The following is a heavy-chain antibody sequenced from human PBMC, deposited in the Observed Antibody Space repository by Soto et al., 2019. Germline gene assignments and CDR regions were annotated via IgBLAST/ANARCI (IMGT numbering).Heavy chain of an antibody. D-gene: IGHD2-2*01. CDR1: GFTFSTYA. CDR3: ARDRHPYSTKYYFDY. CDR2: ISGSGAYT. V-gene: IGHV3-23*01. J-gene: IGHJ4*02. Sequence: GGSLRLSCAASGFTFSTYAMNWVRQPPGKGLEWVSSISGSGAYTYYADSVQGRFAISRDNSKNTLNLQMNSLRAEDTAVYYCARDRHPYSTKYYFDYWGQGTLVTVSS.